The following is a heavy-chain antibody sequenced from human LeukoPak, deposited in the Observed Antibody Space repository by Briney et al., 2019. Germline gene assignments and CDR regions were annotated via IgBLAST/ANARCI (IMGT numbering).Heavy chain of an antibody. J-gene: IGHJ3*02. CDR2: ISSNGGTT. V-gene: IGHV3-64*02. D-gene: IGHD3-22*01. Sequence: GGSLRLSCAASGFTFSSYSMHWVRQAPGKGLEYVSTISSNGGTTYYADSVKGRFTIFRDNSKNTLYLQMGSLRDEDMAVYYCARDSSPYDSSAYWDAFDIWGQGTMVTVSS. CDR1: GFTFSSYS. CDR3: ARDSSPYDSSAYWDAFDI.